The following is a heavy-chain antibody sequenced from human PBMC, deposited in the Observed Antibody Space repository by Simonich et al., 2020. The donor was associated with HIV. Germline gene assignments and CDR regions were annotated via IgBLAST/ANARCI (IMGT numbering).Heavy chain of an antibody. CDR1: GYTFTGYY. CDR3: AREMPAIGNAIDI. CDR2: INPNRGGT. J-gene: IGHJ3*02. V-gene: IGHV1-2*02. Sequence: SVKVSCKARGYTFTGYYMHWVRQAPGQGLEWMGWINPNRGGTNYAQKFQGRVTMTRETSNTTAYMELNRLQSDDTAVYYCAREMPAIGNAIDIWGQGTLVPVSS. D-gene: IGHD6-13*01.